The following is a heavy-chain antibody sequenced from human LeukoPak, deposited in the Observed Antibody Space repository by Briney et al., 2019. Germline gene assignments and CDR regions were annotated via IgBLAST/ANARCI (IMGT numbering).Heavy chain of an antibody. V-gene: IGHV3-21*01. CDR2: ISSSSTYI. CDR3: ARGVTVAGYDY. Sequence: GGSLRLSCAASGFTFSSYAMNWVRQAPGKGLEWVSSISSSSTYIYYADSVKGRFTISRDNAKNSLYLQMNSLRAEDTAVYYCARGVTVAGYDYWGQGTLVTVSS. J-gene: IGHJ4*02. CDR1: GFTFSSYA. D-gene: IGHD6-19*01.